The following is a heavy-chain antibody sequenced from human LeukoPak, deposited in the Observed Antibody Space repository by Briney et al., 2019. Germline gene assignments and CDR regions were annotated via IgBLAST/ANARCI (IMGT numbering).Heavy chain of an antibody. D-gene: IGHD3-10*01. CDR1: EDTFSSHG. CDR2: IIPIFGTA. J-gene: IGHJ4*02. Sequence: GASVKVSCKASEDTFSSHGISWVRQAPGQGLEWMGGIIPIFGTANYAQKFQGRVTITADESTSTAYMELSSLRSEDTAVYYCARTGRHSITMVRGLDWDDVYWGQGTLVTVSS. V-gene: IGHV1-69*13. CDR3: ARTGRHSITMVRGLDWDDVY.